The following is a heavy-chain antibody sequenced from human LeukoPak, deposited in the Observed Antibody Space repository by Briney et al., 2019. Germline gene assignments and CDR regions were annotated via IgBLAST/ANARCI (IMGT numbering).Heavy chain of an antibody. CDR1: GFTFSSYA. Sequence: GGSLRLSCAASGFTFSSYAMSWVRQAPGKGLEWVSVIYSGGSTYYADSVKGRFTISRDNSKNTLYLQMNSLRAEDTAVYYCAREGGSNYDILTGYSHSVDYWGQGTLVTVSS. CDR2: IYSGGST. J-gene: IGHJ4*02. D-gene: IGHD3-9*01. CDR3: AREGGSNYDILTGYSHSVDY. V-gene: IGHV3-66*01.